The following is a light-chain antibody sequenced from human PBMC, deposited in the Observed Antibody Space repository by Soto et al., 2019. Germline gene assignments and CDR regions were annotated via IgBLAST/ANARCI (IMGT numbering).Light chain of an antibody. Sequence: QSALTQPASVSGSPGQSITISCSGTRSDIGSYNYVAWYQQFPGKTPKILIYGVSNRPSGVSSRFSGSKSGNTASLTISGLQAKDEADYYCISYTGSSTSYVFGSGTKVTVL. CDR3: ISYTGSSTSYV. CDR2: GVS. J-gene: IGLJ1*01. V-gene: IGLV2-14*01. CDR1: RSDIGSYNY.